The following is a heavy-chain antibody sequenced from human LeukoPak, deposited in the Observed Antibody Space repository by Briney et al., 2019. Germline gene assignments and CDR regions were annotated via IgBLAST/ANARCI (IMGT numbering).Heavy chain of an antibody. D-gene: IGHD2/OR15-2a*01. V-gene: IGHV3-30*02. CDR1: GFVFSNSG. Sequence: TGGSLRLSCAASGFVFSNSGMHWVRQAPGKGLEWVAFIRFDESDKFYADSVKGRFTISRDNSKNTLYLQMNSLRAEDTAVYYCAKQRRGLSYYDAFDIWGQGTMVTVSS. J-gene: IGHJ3*02. CDR2: IRFDESDK. CDR3: AKQRRGLSYYDAFDI.